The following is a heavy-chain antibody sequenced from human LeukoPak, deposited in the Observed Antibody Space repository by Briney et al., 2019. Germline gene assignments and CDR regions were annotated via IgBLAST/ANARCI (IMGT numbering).Heavy chain of an antibody. Sequence: ASVKVSCKVSGYTLTELSMHWVRQAPGKGLEWMGGFDPEDGETIYAQKFQGRVTMTEDTSTDTAYMELSSLRSEDTAVYYCATASDFSDAFDIWAKGQWSPSLQ. V-gene: IGHV1-24*01. J-gene: IGHJ3*02. CDR3: ATASDFSDAFDI. D-gene: IGHD3-3*01. CDR1: GYTLTELS. CDR2: FDPEDGET.